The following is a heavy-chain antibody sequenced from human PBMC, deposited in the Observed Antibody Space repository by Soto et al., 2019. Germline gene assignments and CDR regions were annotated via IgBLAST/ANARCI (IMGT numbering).Heavy chain of an antibody. V-gene: IGHV3-23*01. Sequence: GGSLRLSCAASGFSFSEYSMTWVRQAPGKGLQWVSAISGDTATTHYADSVKGRFTISRDNSRDTLYLQTNSLRVDDTAIYYCAKPLQQWLLQGSGVDVWGQGTTVTVSS. CDR2: ISGDTATT. CDR3: AKPLQQWLLQGSGVDV. J-gene: IGHJ6*02. CDR1: GFSFSEYS. D-gene: IGHD6-19*01.